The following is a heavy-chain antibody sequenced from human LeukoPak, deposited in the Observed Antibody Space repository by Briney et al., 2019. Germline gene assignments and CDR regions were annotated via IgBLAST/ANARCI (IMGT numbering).Heavy chain of an antibody. Sequence: GASVTVSCKASGYTFTSYAMHWVRQAPGQRLEWMGWINAGNGNTKYSQKFQGRVTITRDTSASTAYMELSSLKSEDTALYYCARGGDRSSITADWGQGTLVTVSA. CDR1: GYTFTSYA. D-gene: IGHD3-22*01. CDR2: INAGNGNT. CDR3: ARGGDRSSITAD. V-gene: IGHV1-3*01. J-gene: IGHJ4*01.